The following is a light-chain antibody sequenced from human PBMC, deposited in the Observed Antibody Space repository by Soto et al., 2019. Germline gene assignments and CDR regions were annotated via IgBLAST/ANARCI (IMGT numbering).Light chain of an antibody. CDR2: AAS. CDR3: QQSYSTPWT. Sequence: DIQMTQSPSSLSASVGDRVTITCRASQSISNYLNWYQQNPGKAPKVLIYAASSLQSGVPSRFSGSGSGTDFTLTISSLQPEDFATYFCQQSYSTPWTLGQGTKVDIK. V-gene: IGKV1-39*01. J-gene: IGKJ1*01. CDR1: QSISNY.